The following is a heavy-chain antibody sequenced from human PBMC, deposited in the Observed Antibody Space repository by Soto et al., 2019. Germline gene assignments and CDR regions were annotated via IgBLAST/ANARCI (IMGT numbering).Heavy chain of an antibody. V-gene: IGHV1-8*01. J-gene: IGHJ4*02. CDR1: GYTFTSYD. D-gene: IGHD1-26*01. CDR2: MNANSGKT. CDR3: ARETSGSYRLDY. Sequence: QVQLVQSVAEVKKPRASVKGSCKASGYTFTSYDINWVRQATGQGLEWMGWMNANSGKTGYEQMFQGRVTMTRNTYISTDYIELTSLRSEHTAVYYCARETSGSYRLDYWGEGPLVPVSS.